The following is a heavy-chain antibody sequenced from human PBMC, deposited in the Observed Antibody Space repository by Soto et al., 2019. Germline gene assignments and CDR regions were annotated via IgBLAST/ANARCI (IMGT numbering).Heavy chain of an antibody. CDR1: GGSFSGYY. Sequence: QVQLQQWGAGLLKPSETLSLTCAVYGGSFSGYYWSWIRQPPGNGLEWIGEINHSGSTNYNPSLKSRVTISVDTSKNQCSLKLSSVTAADTAVYYCARSLLRFPVDYWGQGTLVTVSS. J-gene: IGHJ4*02. V-gene: IGHV4-34*01. D-gene: IGHD3-3*01. CDR2: INHSGST. CDR3: ARSLLRFPVDY.